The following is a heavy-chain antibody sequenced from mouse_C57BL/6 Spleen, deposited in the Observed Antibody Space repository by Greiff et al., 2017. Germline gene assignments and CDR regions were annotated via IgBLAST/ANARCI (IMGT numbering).Heavy chain of an antibody. CDR1: GYSITSGYY. CDR2: ISYDGSN. CDR3: ARGGYGSSYMDY. J-gene: IGHJ2*01. V-gene: IGHV3-6*01. Sequence: EVKLLESGPGLVKPSQSLSLTCSVTGYSITSGYYWNWIRQFPGNKLEWMGYISYDGSNNYNPSLKNRISITRDTSKNQFFLKLNSVTTEDTATYYCARGGYGSSYMDYWGQGTTLTVSS. D-gene: IGHD1-1*01.